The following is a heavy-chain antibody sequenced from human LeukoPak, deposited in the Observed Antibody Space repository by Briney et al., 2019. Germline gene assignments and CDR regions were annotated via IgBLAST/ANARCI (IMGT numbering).Heavy chain of an antibody. CDR1: GGSISSYY. V-gene: IGHV4-4*09. D-gene: IGHD1-26*01. CDR2: IYTSGST. J-gene: IGHJ4*02. Sequence: SETLSLTCTVSGGSISSYYWSWIQQPPGKGLEWIGYIYTSGSTNYNPSLKSRVTISVDTSKNQCSLKLSSVTAADTAVYYCARYSGSYGHAYWGQGTLVTVSS. CDR3: ARYSGSYGHAY.